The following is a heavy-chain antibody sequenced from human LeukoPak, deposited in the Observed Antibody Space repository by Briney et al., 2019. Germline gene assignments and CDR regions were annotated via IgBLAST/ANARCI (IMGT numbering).Heavy chain of an antibody. CDR3: ARDFRVAWFDP. V-gene: IGHV4-59*01. J-gene: IGHJ5*02. CDR2: IYYSGST. CDR1: GGSISSYY. Sequence: PSETLSLTCTVSGGSISSYYWSWIRQPPGKGLEWIGYIYYSGSTNYNPSLKSRVTISVDTSKNQFSLKLSSVTAADTAVYYCARDFRVAWFDPWGQGTLVTVSS.